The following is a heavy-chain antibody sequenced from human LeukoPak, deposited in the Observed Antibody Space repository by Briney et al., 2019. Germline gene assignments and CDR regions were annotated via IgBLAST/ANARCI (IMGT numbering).Heavy chain of an antibody. J-gene: IGHJ6*03. CDR1: GGFFSSYY. V-gene: IGHV4-59*01. CDR2: IYYSGST. Sequence: PSETLTLTCTVSGGFFSSYYWSWIRQPPGKGLEWIGYIYYSGSTNNNPSHKSRVTISVDTSKNKFSLKLRSVTAADTAVYYCARETSQKGAHYKYGWGKGLTVTISS. CDR3: ARETSQKGAHYKYG. D-gene: IGHD3-16*01.